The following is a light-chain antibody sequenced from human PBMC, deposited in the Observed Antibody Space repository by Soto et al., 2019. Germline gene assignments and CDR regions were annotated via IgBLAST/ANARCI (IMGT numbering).Light chain of an antibody. CDR1: QSVSSN. CDR3: QQRSNWPPIT. V-gene: IGKV3-11*01. Sequence: EIVMTQSPATLSVSPGGRVTLSGRASQSVSSNLAWYQQKLGQAPRLLTYDASHRAAGIPARFSGSGFGTDFTLTISSLEPEDAAVYYCQQRSNWPPITFGQGTRLEI. J-gene: IGKJ5*01. CDR2: DAS.